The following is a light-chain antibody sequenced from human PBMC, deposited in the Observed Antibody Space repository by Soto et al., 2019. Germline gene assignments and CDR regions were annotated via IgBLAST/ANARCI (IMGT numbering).Light chain of an antibody. Sequence: DIVMTQSPASLAVSLGERATINCKSSQSLFYSSNNNNYLAWYQQKPGQPPKLVIYWASTRESGVPDRFSGSGSGTDFTLTISSLQAEDVALYYCQQYYSNPFTCGGGTKGDIK. CDR3: QQYYSNPFT. J-gene: IGKJ4*01. CDR2: WAS. CDR1: QSLFYSSNNNNY. V-gene: IGKV4-1*01.